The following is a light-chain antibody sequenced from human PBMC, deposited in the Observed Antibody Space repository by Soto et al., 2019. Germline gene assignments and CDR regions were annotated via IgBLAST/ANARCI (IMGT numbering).Light chain of an antibody. CDR1: RTINNN. CDR3: QQYNNWPPGAT. CDR2: YAS. V-gene: IGKV3-15*01. Sequence: EIVMTQFPATLSVSPGERVTLSCRASRTINNNLAWYQQKPGQAPRLLIYYASTRATGIPDRFSGSGAGTEFTLTISSLQSVDVAVYYCQQYNNWPPGATFGPGTKVDVK. J-gene: IGKJ3*01.